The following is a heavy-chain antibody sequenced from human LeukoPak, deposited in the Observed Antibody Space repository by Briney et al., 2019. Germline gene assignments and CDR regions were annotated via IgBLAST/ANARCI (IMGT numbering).Heavy chain of an antibody. Sequence: SSETLSLTCTVSGGSISSYYWSWIRQPPGKGLEWIRYIYYSGSTNYNPSLKSRVTISVDTSKNQFSLKLSSVTAADTAVYYCARARLCCSSTSCYGVGGDYWGQGTLVTVSS. J-gene: IGHJ4*02. V-gene: IGHV4-59*01. D-gene: IGHD2-2*01. CDR1: GGSISSYY. CDR3: ARARLCCSSTSCYGVGGDY. CDR2: IYYSGST.